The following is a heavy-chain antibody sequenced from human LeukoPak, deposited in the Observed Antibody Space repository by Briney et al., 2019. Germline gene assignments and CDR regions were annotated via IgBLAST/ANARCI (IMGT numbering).Heavy chain of an antibody. D-gene: IGHD3-10*01. J-gene: IGHJ4*02. CDR1: GFTFSSYS. Sequence: PGGSLRLSCAASGFTFSSYSMNWVRQAPGKGLEWVSSISSSSSYTYYADSVKGRFTISRDNARNSLYLQMNSLRDEDTAVYYCARDRGSGSYPFDYWGQGTLVTVAS. CDR2: ISSSSSYT. V-gene: IGHV3-21*01. CDR3: ARDRGSGSYPFDY.